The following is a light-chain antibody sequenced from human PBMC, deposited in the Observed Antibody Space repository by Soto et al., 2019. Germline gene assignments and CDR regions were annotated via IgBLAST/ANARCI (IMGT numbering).Light chain of an antibody. CDR3: QQRSNWPLLT. V-gene: IGKV3-11*01. CDR1: QSVSNY. Sequence: EIVLTQSPATLSLCPGERATLSCRASQSVSNYLAWYQQKPGQAPRLLIYDASNRATGIPARFSGSGSGTDFTLTISSLEPEDFAVYYCQQRSNWPLLTFGGGTKVEIK. J-gene: IGKJ4*01. CDR2: DAS.